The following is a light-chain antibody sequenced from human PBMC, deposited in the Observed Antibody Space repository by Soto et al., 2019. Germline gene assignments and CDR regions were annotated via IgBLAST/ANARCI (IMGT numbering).Light chain of an antibody. Sequence: DFQMTQSPSTLSASIGDRVTITCRASQNMNDWLAWYQQKPGKAPKVLISKASNLKSGVPSRFSGSGSGTEFTLTSSSLQPDDFAPYYRQHYNYYFGPGTKVDV. CDR2: KAS. J-gene: IGKJ3*01. CDR3: QHYNYY. V-gene: IGKV1-5*03. CDR1: QNMNDW.